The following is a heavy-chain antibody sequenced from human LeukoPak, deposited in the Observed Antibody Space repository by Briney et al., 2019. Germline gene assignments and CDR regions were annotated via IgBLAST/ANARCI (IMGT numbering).Heavy chain of an antibody. CDR2: IYYSGST. J-gene: IGHJ1*01. CDR1: GGSISSSSYY. CDR3: ASWGGVVVVAATQSGFQH. D-gene: IGHD2-15*01. V-gene: IGHV4-39*07. Sequence: PSETLSLTCTVSGGSISSSSYYWGWIRQPPGKGLEWIGSIYYSGSTNYNPSLKSRVTISVDTSKNQFSLKLSSVTAADTAVYYCASWGGVVVVAATQSGFQHWGQGTLVTVSS.